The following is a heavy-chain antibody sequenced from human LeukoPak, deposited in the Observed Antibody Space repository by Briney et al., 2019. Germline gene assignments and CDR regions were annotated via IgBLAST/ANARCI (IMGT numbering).Heavy chain of an antibody. Sequence: GGSLRLSCAASGFTFSSYAMWWVREARGEGVGGASAISGSGGSTYYADSVKARFTISRDNSKNTLYLQMNSLRAENTAVYYCAKVPPDSSSWYGFPPYFDYWGQGTPVTVSS. CDR1: GFTFSSYA. CDR3: AKVPPDSSSWYGFPPYFDY. D-gene: IGHD6-13*01. CDR2: ISGSGGST. V-gene: IGHV3-23*01. J-gene: IGHJ4*02.